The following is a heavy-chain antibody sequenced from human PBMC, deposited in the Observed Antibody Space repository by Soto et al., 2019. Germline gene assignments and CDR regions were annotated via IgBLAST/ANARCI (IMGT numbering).Heavy chain of an antibody. CDR2: MNPNSGNT. CDR3: ARGPYYYDSSGYYLPY. V-gene: IGHV1-8*01. CDR1: GYTFTSYD. D-gene: IGHD3-22*01. Sequence: ASVKVSCKASGYTFTSYDINWGRQATGQGLEWMGWMNPNSGNTGYAQKFQGRVTMTRNTSISTAYMELSSLRSEDTAMYYCARGPYYYDSSGYYLPYWGQGTLVTVSS. J-gene: IGHJ4*02.